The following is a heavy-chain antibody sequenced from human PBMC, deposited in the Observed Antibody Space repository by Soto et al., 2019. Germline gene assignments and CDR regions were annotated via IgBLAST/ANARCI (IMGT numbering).Heavy chain of an antibody. CDR2: IYHSGST. V-gene: IGHV4-30-2*01. CDR1: DGYSCSGGYY. D-gene: IGHD3-22*01. CDR3: GRSGGYYPQSFQH. J-gene: IGHJ1*01. Sequence: CGVGDGYSCSGGYYRSYIRQPPGKGLEWIGYIYHSGSTYYNPSLKSRVTISVDRSKNQFSLKLSSVTAADTAVYYCGRSGGYYPQSFQHWAQGTLVPSPQ.